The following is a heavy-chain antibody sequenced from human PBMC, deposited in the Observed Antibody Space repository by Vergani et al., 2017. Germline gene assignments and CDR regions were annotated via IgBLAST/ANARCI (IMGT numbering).Heavy chain of an antibody. J-gene: IGHJ5*02. V-gene: IGHV4-61*10. D-gene: IGHD4-11*01. CDR3: ARAPTLTTGGWFDP. Sequence: QVQLQESGPGLVKPSETLSLTCTVSGGYVSSGSYYRSWIRQPAGKGLEWIGYIYYSGSTNYNPSLKRRVTISVDTAKNQFSLKLSSVTAADTAVYYCARAPTLTTGGWFDPWGQGTLVTVSS. CDR1: GGYVSSGSYY. CDR2: IYYSGST.